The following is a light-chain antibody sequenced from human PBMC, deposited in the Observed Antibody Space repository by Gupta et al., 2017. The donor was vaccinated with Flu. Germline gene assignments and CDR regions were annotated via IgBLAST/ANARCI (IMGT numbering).Light chain of an antibody. CDR3: TSFADNNSVL. V-gene: IGLV2-8*01. CDR2: EVN. CDR1: NSDIGGYSH. Sequence: HSALTQPPSASGSPGQSVTISSTGTNSDIGGYSHVSWYQVHPGKAPKLIIYEVNKRPSGVPDRFSGSKSGNTASLTVSGLRADDECDYYCTSFADNNSVLFGGGTKLTVL. J-gene: IGLJ2*01.